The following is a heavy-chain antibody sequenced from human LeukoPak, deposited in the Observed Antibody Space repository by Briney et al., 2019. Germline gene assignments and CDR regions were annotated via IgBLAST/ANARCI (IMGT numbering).Heavy chain of an antibody. CDR3: ARVGGGYSGYDRGNAFDI. V-gene: IGHV1-18*01. CDR2: ISAYNGNT. CDR1: GYTFTSYG. J-gene: IGHJ3*02. D-gene: IGHD5-12*01. Sequence: ASVKVSCKASGYTFTSYGISWVRQAPGQGLEWMGWISAYNGNTNYAQKLQGRVTMTTDTSTSTAYMELRSLRSDDTAVYYCARVGGGYSGYDRGNAFDIWGQGTMVTVSS.